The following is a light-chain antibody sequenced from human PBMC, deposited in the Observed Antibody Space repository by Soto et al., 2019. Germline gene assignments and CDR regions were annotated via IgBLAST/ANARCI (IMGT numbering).Light chain of an antibody. CDR1: SSDVGVYNF. Sequence: QSVLTQPASVSGSPGQSITISCTGTSSDVGVYNFVSWYQQRPGKAPKLIIYEVNNRPSGVSNRFSGSKSGNTASLTISGLQAEDEADYYCSSYTSGNTLGVFGGGTKLTVL. J-gene: IGLJ2*01. CDR3: SSYTSGNTLGV. V-gene: IGLV2-14*01. CDR2: EVN.